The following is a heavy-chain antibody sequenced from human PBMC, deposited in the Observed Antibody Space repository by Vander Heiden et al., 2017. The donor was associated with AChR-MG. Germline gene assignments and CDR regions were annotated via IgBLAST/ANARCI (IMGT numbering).Heavy chain of an antibody. CDR1: GFTFRDFA. D-gene: IGHD2-15*01. CDR3: VGRYSSADGLAAFDI. V-gene: IGHV3-30-3*01. J-gene: IGHJ3*02. Sequence: VESGGDVVQAGKSRRPPRSAFGFTFRDFAMHWVRQAPGKGLEWVTFVCSGGNNKYYADSVKGRFTTSRDNSKNSLYLQMNSLRIEDTALYYCVGRYSSADGLAAFDIWGRGTMVTVS. CDR2: VCSGGNNK.